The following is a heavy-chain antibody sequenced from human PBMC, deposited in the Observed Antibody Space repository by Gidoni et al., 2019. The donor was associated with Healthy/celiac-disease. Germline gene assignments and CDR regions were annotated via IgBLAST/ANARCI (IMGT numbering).Heavy chain of an antibody. J-gene: IGHJ4*02. Sequence: QLQLQESGPGHVKPTETLSLTCPVSGGSVSSSSYYWGWIRQPPGKGLEWIGSIYYSGSTYYNPSLKSRVTISVDTSKNQFSLKLSSVTAADTAVYYCARNYDSSGYTDYWGQGTLVTVSS. D-gene: IGHD3-22*01. CDR1: GGSVSSSSYY. V-gene: IGHV4-39*01. CDR2: IYYSGST. CDR3: ARNYDSSGYTDY.